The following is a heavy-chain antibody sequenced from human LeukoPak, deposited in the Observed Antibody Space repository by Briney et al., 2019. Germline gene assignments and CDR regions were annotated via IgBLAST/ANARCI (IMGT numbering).Heavy chain of an antibody. Sequence: PGGSLRLSCAASGFTFSSYAMSWVRQAPGKGLEWVAAISGSGGSTYYADSVKGRFTISRDNSKNTLYLQMNSLRAEDTAVYYCAKASSLWFGELSLDYWGQGTLVTVSS. D-gene: IGHD3-10*01. CDR3: AKASSLWFGELSLDY. J-gene: IGHJ4*02. CDR1: GFTFSSYA. V-gene: IGHV3-23*01. CDR2: ISGSGGST.